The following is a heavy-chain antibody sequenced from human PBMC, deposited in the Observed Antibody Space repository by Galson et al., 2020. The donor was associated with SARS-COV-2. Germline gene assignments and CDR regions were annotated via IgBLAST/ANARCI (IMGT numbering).Heavy chain of an antibody. J-gene: IGHJ4*02. Sequence: GGSLRLSCAVSGFNSLKFAMSWVRQLPGKGLEWVASISGGTDNGDVTYYADSVQGPFAISRDSSKDPLYLEMKGLRAEDTALYFCAKPMNQGGSQCWSAGPPGPGCSLARFDSWGQGTQVTVSS. CDR3: AKPMNQGGSQCWSAGPPGPGCSLARFDS. V-gene: IGHV3-23*01. CDR1: GFNSLKFA. CDR2: ISGGTDNGDVT. D-gene: IGHD3-3*01.